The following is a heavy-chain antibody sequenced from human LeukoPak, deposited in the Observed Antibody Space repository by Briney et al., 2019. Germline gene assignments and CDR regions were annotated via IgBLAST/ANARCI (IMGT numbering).Heavy chain of an antibody. J-gene: IGHJ3*02. D-gene: IGHD3-3*01. V-gene: IGHV4-34*01. CDR3: ARIFRATYYDFWSGYLDAFDI. CDR1: GGSFSGYY. Sequence: SETLSLTCAVYGGSFSGYYWSWIRQPPGKGLEWIGGINHSGSTNYNPSLKSRVTISVDTSKNQFSLKLSSVTAADTAVYYCARIFRATYYDFWSGYLDAFDIWGQGTMVTVSS. CDR2: INHSGST.